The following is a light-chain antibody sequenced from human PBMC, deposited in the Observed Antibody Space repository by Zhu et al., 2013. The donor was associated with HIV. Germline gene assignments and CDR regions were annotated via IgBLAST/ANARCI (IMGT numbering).Light chain of an antibody. CDR2: DNN. Sequence: QSALTQPPSVSAAPGQKVTISCSGSSSNIGNNYVSWYQHLPGTAPKLLIYDNNKRPSGIPDRFSGSKFGTSATLGITGLQTGDEADYYCGTWDSSLSAGQIGGGTKLTVL. CDR1: SSNIGNNY. V-gene: IGLV1-51*01. J-gene: IGLJ2*01. CDR3: GTWDSSLSAGQ.